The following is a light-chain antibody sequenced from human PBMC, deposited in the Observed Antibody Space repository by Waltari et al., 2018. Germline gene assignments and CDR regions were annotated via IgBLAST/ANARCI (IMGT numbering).Light chain of an antibody. CDR2: AVS. CDR3: SSYAGSSKGV. J-gene: IGLJ2*01. V-gene: IGLV2-23*02. CDR1: SRHVGNYNR. Sequence: QSALPQPASVSGSPGQPTTHSCTVTSRHVGNYNRVTWYQQHPGKAPKLVIYAVSKRPSGVSDRFSGSKSGDMASLTISGLQPEDEAEYFCSSYAGSSKGVFGGGTKVTVL.